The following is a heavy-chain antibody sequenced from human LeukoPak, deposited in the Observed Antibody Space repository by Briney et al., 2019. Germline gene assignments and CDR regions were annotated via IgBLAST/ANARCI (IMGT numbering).Heavy chain of an antibody. V-gene: IGHV3-21*01. CDR3: ARHRDGNNPFDY. CDR2: ISGSGAVT. Sequence: GGSLGLSCAASGFTFSTYSMNWVRQAPGKGLEWVSAISGSGAVTHYADSVKGRFTISRDNAKNSLYLQMNSVRAEDPAVYHCARHRDGNNPFDYWGQGTLVTVSS. CDR1: GFTFSTYS. D-gene: IGHD5-24*01. J-gene: IGHJ4*02.